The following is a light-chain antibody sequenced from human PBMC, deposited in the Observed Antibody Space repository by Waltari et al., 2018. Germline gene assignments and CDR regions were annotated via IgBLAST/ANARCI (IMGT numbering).Light chain of an antibody. CDR2: ANP. J-gene: IGLJ2*01. CDR3: QSYDTTLSGSV. Sequence: QSVLTQPPSVSGAPGQRVTISCTGSTSNIGAGYDVHWYQQLPGTAPKLLIYANPYRASGVPDRFSASKSGTSASLAVTGLQADDEADYYCQSYDTTLSGSVFGGGTKLTIL. V-gene: IGLV1-40*01. CDR1: TSNIGAGYD.